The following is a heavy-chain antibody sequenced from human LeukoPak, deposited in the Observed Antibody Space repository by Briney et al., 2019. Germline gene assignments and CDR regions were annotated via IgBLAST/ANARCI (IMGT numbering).Heavy chain of an antibody. D-gene: IGHD1-26*01. V-gene: IGHV3-33*06. CDR3: AKEDGSGSHFDY. J-gene: IGHJ4*02. CDR2: IWYDGSNK. Sequence: PGGSLRLSCAASGFTFSSYGMHWVRQAPGKGLEWVAVIWYDGSNKYYADSVKGRFTISRDNSKNTLYLQMNSLRAEDTAVYYCAKEDGSGSHFDYWGQGTLVTVSS. CDR1: GFTFSSYG.